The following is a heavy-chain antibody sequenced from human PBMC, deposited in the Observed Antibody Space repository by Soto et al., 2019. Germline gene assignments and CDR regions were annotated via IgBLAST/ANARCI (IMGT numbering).Heavy chain of an antibody. Sequence: EVQLVESGGGLVQPGGSLRLSCAASGFTFNSYWMSWVRQAPGKGLGWVANIKQDGSEKYYVDSVKGRFTISRDNAKNSLYLQMNSLRAEDTAVYYCARDLDLRDFWSGHFGGVWFDPWGQGTLVTVSS. J-gene: IGHJ5*02. CDR2: IKQDGSEK. CDR1: GFTFNSYW. V-gene: IGHV3-7*01. D-gene: IGHD3-3*01. CDR3: ARDLDLRDFWSGHFGGVWFDP.